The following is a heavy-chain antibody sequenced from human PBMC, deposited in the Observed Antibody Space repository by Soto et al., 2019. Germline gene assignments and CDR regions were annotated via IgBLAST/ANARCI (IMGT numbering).Heavy chain of an antibody. CDR2: ISYDESNE. Sequence: PGGSLRLSCEASGFSFSTYAMYWVRQALGKGLEWVAVISYDESNEYYAEYVKGRFTISRDNSKRTLYLQMNSLRAEDTAVYYCATEKEWGQGTLVTVSS. CDR1: GFSFSTYA. J-gene: IGHJ1*01. V-gene: IGHV3-30-3*01. CDR3: ATEKE.